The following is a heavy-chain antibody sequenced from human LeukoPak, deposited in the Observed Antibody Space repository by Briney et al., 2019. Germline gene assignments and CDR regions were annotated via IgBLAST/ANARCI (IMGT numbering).Heavy chain of an antibody. CDR3: ARYPVGNYDSGFDY. D-gene: IGHD5-12*01. J-gene: IGHJ4*02. V-gene: IGHV3-11*06. CDR2: ITSSGSYT. Sequence: GGSLRLSCAASGFTFTDYYMTWIRQAPGKGLEWVSYITSSGSYTNYADSVKGRFTISRDNANNSLYLQINSLRVEDSAVYYCARYPVGNYDSGFDYWGQGSLVTVSS. CDR1: GFTFTDYY.